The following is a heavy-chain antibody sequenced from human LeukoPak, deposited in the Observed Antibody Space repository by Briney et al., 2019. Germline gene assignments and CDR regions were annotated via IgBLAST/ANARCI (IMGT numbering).Heavy chain of an antibody. V-gene: IGHV3-9*01. CDR1: GFTFDDYA. D-gene: IGHD3-22*01. Sequence: GGSLRLSCAASGFTFDDYAMHWVRQAPGKGLEWVSGISWNSGSIGYADSVKGRFTISRDNAKNSLYLQMKSLRAEDTAVYYCARDRPSTYYYDSSGYYPIDYWGQGTLGTVSS. CDR3: ARDRPSTYYYDSSGYYPIDY. CDR2: ISWNSGSI. J-gene: IGHJ4*02.